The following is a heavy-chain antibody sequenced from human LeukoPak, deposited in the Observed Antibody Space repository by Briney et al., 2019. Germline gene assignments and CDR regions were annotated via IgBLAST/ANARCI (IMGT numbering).Heavy chain of an antibody. CDR3: AKDLAYGDYFDY. CDR1: GFTFRIYG. D-gene: IGHD4-17*01. J-gene: IGHJ4*02. V-gene: IGHV3-23*01. Sequence: GGSLRLSCAASGFTFRIYGMSWVRQAPGKGLEWVSGISGSGGSTYYADSVKGRFTISRDNSKDTLYLQMNSLRAEDTAVYYCAKDLAYGDYFDYWGQGTLVTVSS. CDR2: ISGSGGST.